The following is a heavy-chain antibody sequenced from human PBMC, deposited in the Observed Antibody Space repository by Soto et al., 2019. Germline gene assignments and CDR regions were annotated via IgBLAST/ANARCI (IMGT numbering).Heavy chain of an antibody. CDR3: ARAAHYSSPFRWFDP. D-gene: IGHD6-13*01. Sequence: SETLSLTCTVSGGSISSGGYYWSWIRQHPGKGLEWIGYIYYSGSIFYNPSLKSRVTISVDTSKNQFSLKLSSVTAADTAVYYCARAAHYSSPFRWFDPWGQGTLVTVSS. CDR2: IYYSGSI. CDR1: GGSISSGGYY. V-gene: IGHV4-31*03. J-gene: IGHJ5*02.